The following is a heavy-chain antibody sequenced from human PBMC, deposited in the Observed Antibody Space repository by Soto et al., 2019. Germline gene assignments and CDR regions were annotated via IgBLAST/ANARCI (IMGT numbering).Heavy chain of an antibody. CDR2: IIPIFGTA. Sequence: QVQLVQSGAEVTKPGSSVKVSCKASGGTFSSYAISWVRQAPGQGVEWMGGIIPIFGTANYARKIQGRVTIPADKSTGTAYKELSSLRSEDTAVYYCAQSSTIRGYWFDPWGQGTLVPVSS. V-gene: IGHV1-69*06. J-gene: IGHJ5*02. D-gene: IGHD2-2*01. CDR3: AQSSTIRGYWFDP. CDR1: GGTFSSYA.